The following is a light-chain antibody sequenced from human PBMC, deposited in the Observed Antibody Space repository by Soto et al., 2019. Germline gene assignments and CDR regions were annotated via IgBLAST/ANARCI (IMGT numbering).Light chain of an antibody. Sequence: QSVLTQPASVSVSPGQSITISRIGTSSDVGAYNSVAWYQHNPGKAPKLMIYDVSNRPSGVSSRFSGSKSANTASLSISGLQADDEADYYCSSYTSSSTLVFGTGTKVTVL. CDR1: SSDVGAYNS. CDR2: DVS. J-gene: IGLJ1*01. CDR3: SSYTSSSTLV. V-gene: IGLV2-14*01.